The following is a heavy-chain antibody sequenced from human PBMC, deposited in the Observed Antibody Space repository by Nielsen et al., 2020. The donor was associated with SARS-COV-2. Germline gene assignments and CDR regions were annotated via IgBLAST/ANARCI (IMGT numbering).Heavy chain of an antibody. Sequence: GGSLRLSCAAAGFTFSKSWMTWVRQAPGKGLEWVPNIKQDGSIIYYVDSVKGRFTISRDNTKNLLYPQMNSLRAEDTAVYYCARGVGATYFDYWGQGSLVTVSS. CDR2: IKQDGSII. CDR1: GFTFSKSW. CDR3: ARGVGATYFDY. J-gene: IGHJ4*02. V-gene: IGHV3-7*01. D-gene: IGHD1-26*01.